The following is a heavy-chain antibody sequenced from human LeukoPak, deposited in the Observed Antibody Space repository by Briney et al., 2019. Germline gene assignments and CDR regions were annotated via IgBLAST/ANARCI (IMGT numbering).Heavy chain of an antibody. CDR1: GFTFSSFW. CDR3: AKAGQVLNNFDS. Sequence: PGGSLRLSRAASGFTFSSFWMHWVRQAPGKGLVWVSRISGDGSSTVYADSVKGRFTIARDNAKNTLYLQMNSLRVEDTAVYYCAKAGQVLNNFDSWGQGTLVTVSS. J-gene: IGHJ4*02. V-gene: IGHV3-74*01. CDR2: ISGDGSST.